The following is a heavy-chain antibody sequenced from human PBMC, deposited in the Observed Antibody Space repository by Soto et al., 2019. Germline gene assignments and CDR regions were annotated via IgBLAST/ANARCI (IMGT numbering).Heavy chain of an antibody. CDR2: INAGNGNT. CDR1: GYTFTSYA. CDR3: ASEKIGAAIGVDYFDY. D-gene: IGHD2-2*01. J-gene: IGHJ4*02. V-gene: IGHV1-3*01. Sequence: QVPLVQSGAEVKKPGASVKVSCKASGYTFTSYAMHWVRQAPGQRLEWMGWINAGNGNTKYSQKFQGRVTITRDTSASTAYMVLSSLRSEDTAVYYCASEKIGAAIGVDYFDYWGQGTLVTVSS.